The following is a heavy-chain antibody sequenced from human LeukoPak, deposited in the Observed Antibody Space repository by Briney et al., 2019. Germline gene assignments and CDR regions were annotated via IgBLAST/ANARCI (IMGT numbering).Heavy chain of an antibody. Sequence: GGSLRLSCAASGFTFSSNWMHWVRHAPGQGLVWVSRIKGDEISTNYADSVKGRFTISRDIAKNTLYLQMNSLRAEDTGVYYCAKDHYWSIDYWGRGTLVTVSS. V-gene: IGHV3-74*01. CDR1: GFTFSSNW. J-gene: IGHJ4*02. CDR2: IKGDEIST. CDR3: AKDHYWSIDY. D-gene: IGHD3-3*01.